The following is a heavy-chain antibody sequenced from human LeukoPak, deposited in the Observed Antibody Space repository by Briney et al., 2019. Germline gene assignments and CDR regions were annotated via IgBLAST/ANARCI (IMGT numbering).Heavy chain of an antibody. D-gene: IGHD6-13*01. CDR3: AKAASSSWPSYYYGMDV. J-gene: IGHJ6*02. CDR2: VSYDGSNK. V-gene: IGHV3-30-3*01. Sequence: GGSLRLSCAASGFTFSSYAMHWVRQAPGKGLEWVAVVSYDGSNKYYADSVKGRFTISRDNSKNTLYLQMSSLRVDDTAVYYCAKAASSSWPSYYYGMDVWGQGTTVTVSS. CDR1: GFTFSSYA.